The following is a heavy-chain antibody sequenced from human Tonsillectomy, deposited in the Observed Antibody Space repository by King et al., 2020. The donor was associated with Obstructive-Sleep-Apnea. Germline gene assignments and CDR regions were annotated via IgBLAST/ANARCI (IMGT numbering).Heavy chain of an antibody. CDR1: GFTFSDYY. D-gene: IGHD3-22*01. Sequence: HVQLVESGGGLVKPGGSLRLSCAASGFTFSDYYMSWIRQAPGKGLEWVSHISSSGTTIYNADSVKGRLTISRDNAKKSLYLQMNNLRAEDTAVYYCARLVVVHYGMDVWGQGTTVTVSS. V-gene: IGHV3-11*01. CDR2: ISSSGTTI. CDR3: ARLVVVHYGMDV. J-gene: IGHJ6*02.